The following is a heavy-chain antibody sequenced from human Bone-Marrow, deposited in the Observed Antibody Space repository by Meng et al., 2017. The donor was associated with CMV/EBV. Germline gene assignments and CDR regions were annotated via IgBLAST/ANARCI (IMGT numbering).Heavy chain of an antibody. CDR2: ISWNSGSI. Sequence: SCAASGFTFDDYAMHWVRQAPGKGLEWVSGISWNSGSIGYADSVKGRFTISRDNAKNSLYLQMNSLRVEDTAVYYCARDHPNAVWYFQHWGQGTLVTVSS. CDR1: GFTFDDYA. CDR3: ARDHPNAVWYFQH. J-gene: IGHJ1*01. D-gene: IGHD3-16*01. V-gene: IGHV3-9*01.